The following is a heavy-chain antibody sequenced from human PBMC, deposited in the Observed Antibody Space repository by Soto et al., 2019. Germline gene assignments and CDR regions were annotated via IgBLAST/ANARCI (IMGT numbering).Heavy chain of an antibody. CDR1: GFTFSDYY. V-gene: IGHV3-11*01. J-gene: IGHJ6*02. CDR2: ISSTGTTI. D-gene: IGHD3-10*01. CDR3: ARGVSFYYGMDV. Sequence: QVQLVESGGGLVKPGGYLRLSCAASGFTFSDYYMTWVRQAPGKGLEWVSYISSTGTTIYNADSVKGRFTISRDNAQNSLYLQMNSLRAEDTAMYYWARGVSFYYGMDVWRQGTTVTVSS.